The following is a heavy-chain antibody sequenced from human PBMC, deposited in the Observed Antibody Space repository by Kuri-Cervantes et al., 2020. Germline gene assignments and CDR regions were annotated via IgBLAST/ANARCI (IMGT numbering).Heavy chain of an antibody. Sequence: ASVKVSCKASGYTFTGYYMHWVRQAPGQGLEWMGWINPNSGGTNYAQKFQGRVTMTRDTSISTAYMELSRLRPDDTAVYYCARGSRRIVVADYYYYYGMDVWGQGTTVTVSS. CDR3: ARGSRRIVVADYYYYYGMDV. V-gene: IGHV1-2*02. J-gene: IGHJ6*02. D-gene: IGHD3-22*01. CDR1: GYTFTGYY. CDR2: INPNSGGT.